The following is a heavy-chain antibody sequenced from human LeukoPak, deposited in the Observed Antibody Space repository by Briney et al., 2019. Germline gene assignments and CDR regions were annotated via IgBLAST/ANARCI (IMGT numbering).Heavy chain of an antibody. CDR3: AREGGGPSYYYDSSGYWAYFDY. CDR2: INSDGSST. CDR1: GFTFSSYW. D-gene: IGHD3-22*01. Sequence: GGPLRLSCAASGFTFSSYWMHWVRQAPGKGLVWVSRINSDGSSTSYADSVKGRFTISRDNAKNTLYLQMNSLRAEDTAVYYCAREGGGPSYYYDSSGYWAYFDYWGQGTLVTVSS. V-gene: IGHV3-74*01. J-gene: IGHJ4*02.